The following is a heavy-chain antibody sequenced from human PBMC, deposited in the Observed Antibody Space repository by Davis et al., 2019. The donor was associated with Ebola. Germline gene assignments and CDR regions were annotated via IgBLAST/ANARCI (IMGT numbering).Heavy chain of an antibody. D-gene: IGHD2-15*01. CDR3: ARGPPEDVVVVVVAADY. J-gene: IGHJ4*02. CDR2: IKGDGGSR. Sequence: GESLKISCAASGVSFSYYWMYWVRQGPGKGLVWVSRIKGDGGSRCYADSVKGRFTVSRDNARNTLFLQMNSLRAEDTAVYYCARGPPEDVVVVVVAADYWGQGTLVTVSS. V-gene: IGHV3-74*01. CDR1: GVSFSYYW.